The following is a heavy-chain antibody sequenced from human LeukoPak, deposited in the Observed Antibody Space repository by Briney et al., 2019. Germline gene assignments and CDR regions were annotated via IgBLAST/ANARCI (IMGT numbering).Heavy chain of an antibody. D-gene: IGHD1-1*01. V-gene: IGHV4-30-4*02. CDR2: IYYSGST. CDR3: ARLTRRSGNYFDY. Sequence: SETLSLTCTVSGGSISSGDYYWSWIRQPPGKGLEWIGYIYYSGSTYYNPSLQSRVTISVDTSESQFSLKLSSVTAADTAVYYCARLTRRSGNYFDYWGQGTLVTVSS. CDR1: GGSISSGDYY. J-gene: IGHJ4*02.